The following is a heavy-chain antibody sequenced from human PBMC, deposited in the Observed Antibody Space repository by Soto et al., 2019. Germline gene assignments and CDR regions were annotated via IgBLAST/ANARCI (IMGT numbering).Heavy chain of an antibody. V-gene: IGHV4-30-2*01. CDR1: GGSIRRDAYA. J-gene: IGHJ5*02. D-gene: IGHD3-22*01. CDR2: VYQSGNA. Sequence: QLQLQESGSGLMKPSQTLSLTCTVSGGSIRRDAYAWSWIRQPPGKGLEWIGYVYQSGNAYYNPSLESRVTISLAAPRNEFSLKLTSVTAADTAVYFCARVEYDPEPYSYDHWGQGTLITVSP. CDR3: ARVEYDPEPYSYDH.